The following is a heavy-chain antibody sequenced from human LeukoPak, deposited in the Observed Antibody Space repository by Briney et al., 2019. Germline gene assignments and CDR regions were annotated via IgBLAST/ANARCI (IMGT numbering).Heavy chain of an antibody. Sequence: GGSLRLSCAASGFTVSSNYMSWVRQAPGKGLEWVSVISGSGGSTYYADSVKGRFTISRDNSKNTLYLQMNSLRAEDTAVYYCAKGYVGSGWYEYYFDYWGQGTLVTVSS. J-gene: IGHJ4*02. CDR1: GFTVSSNY. CDR2: ISGSGGST. D-gene: IGHD6-19*01. V-gene: IGHV3-23*01. CDR3: AKGYVGSGWYEYYFDY.